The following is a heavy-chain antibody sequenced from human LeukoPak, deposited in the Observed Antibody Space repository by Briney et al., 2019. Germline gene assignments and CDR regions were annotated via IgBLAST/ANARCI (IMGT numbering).Heavy chain of an antibody. D-gene: IGHD3-22*01. V-gene: IGHV4-39*07. CDR3: ARANYYDTSGYSRGAFDI. CDR1: GGSISSSSYY. Sequence: SSETLSLTCTVSGGSISSSSYYWGWIRQPPGKGLEWIGSIFHTGSTYYNPSLKSRVTMSVDTPKNQFSLKLSSVTAADTAFYYCARANYYDTSGYSRGAFDIWGQGTMVTVSS. J-gene: IGHJ3*02. CDR2: IFHTGST.